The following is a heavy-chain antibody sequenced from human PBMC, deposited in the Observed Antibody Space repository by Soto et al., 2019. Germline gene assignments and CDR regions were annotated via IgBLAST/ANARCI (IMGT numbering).Heavy chain of an antibody. J-gene: IGHJ3*02. Sequence: QVQLVQSGAEVKKPGSSVKVSCKASGGTFSTYTIIWVRQAPGQGLEWMGRIIPMLDITNNAQRFQGRVTITADKSTITASLELSRLRSEDTAVYYCTLGSWSTETFDIWGRGTMVTVSS. V-gene: IGHV1-69*02. CDR3: TLGSWSTETFDI. CDR1: GGTFSTYT. CDR2: IIPMLDIT. D-gene: IGHD6-13*01.